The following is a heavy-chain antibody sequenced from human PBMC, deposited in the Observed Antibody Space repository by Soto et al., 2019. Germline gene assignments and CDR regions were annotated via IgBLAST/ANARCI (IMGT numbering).Heavy chain of an antibody. CDR3: VRGGGGGMFDP. CDR1: GFTFGDSY. J-gene: IGHJ5*02. Sequence: GGSLRLSCAGSGFTFGDSYMGWIRQAPGKGLEWPSYISPGSRYPAYADSVKGRFTISRDNAKRSLYLQMMSLTAEDTAIYYCVRGGGGGMFDPWGQGTMVTVSS. CDR2: ISPGSRYP. V-gene: IGHV3-11*06. D-gene: IGHD2-15*01.